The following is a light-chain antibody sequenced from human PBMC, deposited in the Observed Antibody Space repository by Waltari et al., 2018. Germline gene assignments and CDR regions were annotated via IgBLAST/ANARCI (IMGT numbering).Light chain of an antibody. CDR3: QQYVSSPRT. Sequence: EIVLTQSPGTLSLSPGERATLSCRASQSVSSSFLAWYQQKPGQAPRLLIYGASSRATGIPDRVSGSGSGTDFTLTISRLGPEDFAIYYCQQYVSSPRTFGQGTKVEIK. CDR1: QSVSSSF. V-gene: IGKV3-20*01. J-gene: IGKJ1*01. CDR2: GAS.